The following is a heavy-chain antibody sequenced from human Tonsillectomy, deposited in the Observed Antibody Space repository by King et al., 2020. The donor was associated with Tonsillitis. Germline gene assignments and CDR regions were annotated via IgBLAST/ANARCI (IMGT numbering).Heavy chain of an antibody. D-gene: IGHD3-10*01. CDR3: ARVTYRGVI. V-gene: IGHV3-74*01. J-gene: IGHJ4*02. Sequence: VQLVESGGGLVRPGGSLRLSCAASGFTFGNYWMPWFRQAQGKGLVWVSRIDNVGNIINYADSVKGRLTISRVNAKNTLSLQRNSLRAEDTAVYFCARVTYRGVIWGQGTLVTVSS. CDR2: IDNVGNII. CDR1: GFTFGNYW.